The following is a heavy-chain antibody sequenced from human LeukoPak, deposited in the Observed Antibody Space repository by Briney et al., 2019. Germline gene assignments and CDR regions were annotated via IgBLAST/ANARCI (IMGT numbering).Heavy chain of an antibody. CDR1: GFTFSSYA. Sequence: PGGSLRLSCAASGFTFSSYAMSWVRQAPGKGLEWVSAISGSGGSTYCADSVKGRFTISRDNAKNSLYLQMNSLRAEDTALYYCAKGFSMVRGGIDYWGQGTLVTVPS. CDR2: ISGSGGST. V-gene: IGHV3-23*01. D-gene: IGHD3-10*01. CDR3: AKGFSMVRGGIDY. J-gene: IGHJ4*02.